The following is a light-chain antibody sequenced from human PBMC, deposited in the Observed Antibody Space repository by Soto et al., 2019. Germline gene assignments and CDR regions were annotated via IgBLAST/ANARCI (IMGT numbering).Light chain of an antibody. CDR3: QQYNNWPLT. V-gene: IGKV3-15*01. J-gene: IGKJ4*01. CDR1: QTVYNN. Sequence: EIVMTQSPATLSVSPGERDTLSCRASQTVYNNLAWYQQKPGQPPRLLIYGASARATGLPARFSGSGSGTDFTLTISSLQSEDFAVYYCQQYNNWPLTFGGGTKVEIK. CDR2: GAS.